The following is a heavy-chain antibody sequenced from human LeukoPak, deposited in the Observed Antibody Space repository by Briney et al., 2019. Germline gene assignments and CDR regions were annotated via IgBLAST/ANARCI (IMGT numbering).Heavy chain of an antibody. CDR2: ISGSGGVT. V-gene: IGHV3-23*01. CDR3: ARDRHGDYSLDY. J-gene: IGHJ4*02. D-gene: IGHD4-17*01. CDR1: GFVFSSCA. Sequence: GGSLRLSCAASGFVFSSCAMNWVRQAPGKGLEWVSSISGSGGVTQYGDSVKGRFTISRDNSNNTMYLQMNSLRVEDTAIYYCARDRHGDYSLDYWGQGILVTVSS.